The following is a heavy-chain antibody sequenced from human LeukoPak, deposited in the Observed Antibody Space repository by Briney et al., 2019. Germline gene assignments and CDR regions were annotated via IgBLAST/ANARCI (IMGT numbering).Heavy chain of an antibody. V-gene: IGHV1-2*02. J-gene: IGHJ4*02. CDR2: INPHSGGT. CDR3: ARDVGEYCSSTNCYASHY. Sequence: ASVKVSCKTSGSTFTSSAMQWVRQARGQGLEWMGWINPHSGGTNYAQKFQGGVTMTRDTSITTAYMELSSLRSDDTAVYYCARDVGEYCSSTNCYASHYWGQGTLVTVSS. D-gene: IGHD2-2*01. CDR1: GSTFTSSA.